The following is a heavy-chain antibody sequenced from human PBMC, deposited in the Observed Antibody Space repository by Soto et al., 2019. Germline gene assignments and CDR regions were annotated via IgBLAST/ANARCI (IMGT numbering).Heavy chain of an antibody. CDR1: GYTFTSYG. CDR2: ISAYNGNT. CDR3: ARDVYYDSSGYRTSYNWFDP. D-gene: IGHD3-22*01. Sequence: QVQLVQSGAEVKKPGASVKVSCKASGYTFTSYGISWVRQAPGQGLEWMGWISAYNGNTNYAQKLQGRVTMTTDTSTSSAYMELRSLRSVDTAVYYCARDVYYDSSGYRTSYNWFDPWGQGTLVTVSS. J-gene: IGHJ5*02. V-gene: IGHV1-18*01.